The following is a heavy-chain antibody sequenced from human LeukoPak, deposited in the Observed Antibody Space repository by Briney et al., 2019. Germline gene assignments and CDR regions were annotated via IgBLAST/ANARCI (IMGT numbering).Heavy chain of an antibody. CDR1: GGSISSYY. D-gene: IGHD6-19*01. CDR2: IYYSGST. Sequence: SSETLSLTCTVSGGSISSYYWSWIRQPPGKGLEWIGYIYYSGSTNYNPSLKSRVTISVDTSKNQLSLKLNSVTAADTAVYYCASAAVTGAFFFLGYWGQGTLVTVSS. V-gene: IGHV4-59*01. J-gene: IGHJ4*02. CDR3: ASAAVTGAFFFLGY.